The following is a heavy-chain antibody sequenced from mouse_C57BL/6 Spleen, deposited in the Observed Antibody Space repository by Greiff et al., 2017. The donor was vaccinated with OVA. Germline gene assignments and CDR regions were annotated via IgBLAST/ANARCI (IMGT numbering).Heavy chain of an antibody. CDR3: ARRLGQDWYFDV. CDR1: GFNIKDYY. D-gene: IGHD4-1*01. J-gene: IGHJ1*03. CDR2: IDPEDGET. Sequence: VHVKQSGAELVKPGASVKLSCTASGFNIKDYYMHWVKQRTEQGLEWIGRIDPEDGETKYAPKFQGKATITADTSSNTAYLQLSSLTSEDTAVYYCARRLGQDWYFDVWGTGTTVTVSS. V-gene: IGHV14-2*01.